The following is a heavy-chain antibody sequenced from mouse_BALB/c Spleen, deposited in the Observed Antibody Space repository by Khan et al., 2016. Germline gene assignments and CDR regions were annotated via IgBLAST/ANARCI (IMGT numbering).Heavy chain of an antibody. Sequence: QVQLQQPGPSLVQPSQSLSINCIVSGFSLTTYAVHWVRQSPGKGLEWLGVIWGGGTTDYNAAFMSRLSITKDNSKSQVFFKMNSLQSDDTAIYXLAKGEYFCPGRAWVAYWGQG. CDR1: GFSLTTYA. CDR3: AKGEYFCPGRAWVAY. D-gene: IGHD2-13*01. V-gene: IGHV2-5-1*01. CDR2: IWGGGTT. J-gene: IGHJ3*01.